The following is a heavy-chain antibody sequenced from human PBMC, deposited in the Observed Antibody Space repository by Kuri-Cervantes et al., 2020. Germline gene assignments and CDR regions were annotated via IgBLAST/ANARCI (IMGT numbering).Heavy chain of an antibody. V-gene: IGHV3-48*02. D-gene: IGHD1-26*01. J-gene: IGHJ4*02. Sequence: LSLTCAVSGFTFSNYAMNWVRQAPGKGLEWVSYISSSSSTIYYADSVKGRFTISRDNAKNSLYLQMNSLRDEDTAVYYCAREGPPSSGSCFDYWGQGTLVTVSS. CDR2: ISSSSSTI. CDR3: AREGPPSSGSCFDY. CDR1: GFTFSNYA.